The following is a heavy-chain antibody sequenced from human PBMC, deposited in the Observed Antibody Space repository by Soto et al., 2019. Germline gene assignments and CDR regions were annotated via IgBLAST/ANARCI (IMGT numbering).Heavy chain of an antibody. J-gene: IGHJ3*01. Sequence: QVQLVQSGAEVQKPGSSVKVSCRASGGTFSGYVITWVRQAPGHGLEWMGEIVPILGIPSYAQKFQGRVNIKAGGSTVSVCVELSNLRSEDSAGYYGGRGGFSGNFTGSSPIDAFPLWGQGTMVTVSS. V-gene: IGHV1-69*01. CDR1: GGTFSGYV. CDR3: GRGGFSGNFTGSSPIDAFPL. CDR2: IVPILGIP. D-gene: IGHD3-16*02.